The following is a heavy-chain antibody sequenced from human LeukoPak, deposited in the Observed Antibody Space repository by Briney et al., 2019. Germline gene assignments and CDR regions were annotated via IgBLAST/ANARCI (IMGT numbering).Heavy chain of an antibody. D-gene: IGHD6-13*01. CDR3: ARVAYSSSPWSFDY. CDR2: ISGSGAGT. V-gene: IGHV3-23*01. Sequence: GGSLRLSCAASGFTFSNDAMAWVRQAPGKGLEWVSSISGSGAGTDYADSVKGRFTISRDNSKNTLYLQMSSLRAEDTAVYYCARVAYSSSPWSFDYWGQGTLVTVSS. CDR1: GFTFSNDA. J-gene: IGHJ4*02.